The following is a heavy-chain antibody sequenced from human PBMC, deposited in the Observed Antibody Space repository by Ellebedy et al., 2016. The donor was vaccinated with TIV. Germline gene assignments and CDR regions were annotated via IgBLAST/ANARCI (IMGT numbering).Heavy chain of an antibody. CDR1: GGSIDNTSYF. CDR2: IYDNETT. Sequence: SETLSLTXTVSGGSIDNTSYFWGWIRQPPGKGLEWIGSIYDNETTFSNPSLKSRVTMSLDTSKNQFSLNLTSVTAADTAVYYCASRHKETATGSGYYYYGLDVWGQGISVSVSS. V-gene: IGHV4-39*07. J-gene: IGHJ6*02. CDR3: ASRHKETATGSGYYYYGLDV. D-gene: IGHD3-10*01.